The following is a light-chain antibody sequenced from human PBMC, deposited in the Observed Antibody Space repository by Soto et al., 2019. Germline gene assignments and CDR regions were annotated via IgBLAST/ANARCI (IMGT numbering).Light chain of an antibody. Sequence: QSALTQPASVSGSPGQSITISCTGTSSDIGAYDYVSWYQQHPGQVPKLVVYDVTNRPSGVSNRFSGSKSDNTASLTISGLRAEDEADYYCSSYTSISTVIFGGGTKVTVL. CDR2: DVT. CDR3: SSYTSISTVI. J-gene: IGLJ2*01. CDR1: SSDIGAYDY. V-gene: IGLV2-14*03.